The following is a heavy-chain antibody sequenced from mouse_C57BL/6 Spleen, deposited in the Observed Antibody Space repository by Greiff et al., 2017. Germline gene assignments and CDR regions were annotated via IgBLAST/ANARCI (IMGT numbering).Heavy chain of an antibody. CDR3: ARVNWTHCFDY. D-gene: IGHD4-1*02. V-gene: IGHV1-82*01. J-gene: IGHJ2*01. Sequence: QVQLQESGPELVKPGASVKISCKASGYAFSSSWMNWVKQRPGKGLEWIGRIYPGDGATNYNGKFKGKATLTADKSSSTAYMQLSSLTSEDSAVYCCARVNWTHCFDYWGQGTTLTVSS. CDR1: GYAFSSSW. CDR2: IYPGDGAT.